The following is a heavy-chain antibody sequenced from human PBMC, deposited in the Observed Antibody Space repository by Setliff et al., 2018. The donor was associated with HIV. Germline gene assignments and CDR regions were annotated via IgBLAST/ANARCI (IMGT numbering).Heavy chain of an antibody. D-gene: IGHD1-26*01. CDR3: ARGRETRSGSYSSVYFDY. CDR2: INHSGST. CDR1: GASFSDHY. V-gene: IGHV4-34*01. J-gene: IGHJ4*02. Sequence: LSLTCAVYGASFSDHYWTWIRQPPGKGLEWIGGINHSGSTNSNPSLKSRVSTSIDTSKSQFSLNLTSVTAADTAVYYCARGRETRSGSYSSVYFDYWGQGTLVTVSS.